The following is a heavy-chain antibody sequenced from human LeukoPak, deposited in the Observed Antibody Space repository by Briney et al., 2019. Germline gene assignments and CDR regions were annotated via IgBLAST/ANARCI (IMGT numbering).Heavy chain of an antibody. J-gene: IGHJ4*02. Sequence: SGPTLVKPTQTLTLTCTFSGFSLSTSGVGVGWIRQPPGKALEWLALIYWDDDKRYSQSLKSRLSITKDTSKNQLVLTMTNMDPVDTATYYCARLTEITMVRGVIRALFDYWGQGTLVTVSS. D-gene: IGHD3-10*01. CDR2: IYWDDDK. CDR1: GFSLSTSGVG. CDR3: ARLTEITMVRGVIRALFDY. V-gene: IGHV2-5*02.